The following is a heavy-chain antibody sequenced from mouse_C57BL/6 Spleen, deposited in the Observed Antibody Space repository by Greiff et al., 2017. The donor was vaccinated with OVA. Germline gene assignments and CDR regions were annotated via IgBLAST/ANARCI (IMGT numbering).Heavy chain of an antibody. J-gene: IGHJ1*03. CDR3: ARSSSYDFDV. CDR1: GFTFSSYG. CDR2: ISSGGSYT. Sequence: EVKLMESGGDLVKPGGSLKLSCAASGFTFSSYGMSWVRQTPDKRLEWVATISSGGSYTYYPDSVKGRFTISRDNAKNTLYLQMSSLKSEDTAMYYCARSSSYDFDVWGTGTTVTVSS. V-gene: IGHV5-6*01. D-gene: IGHD1-1*01.